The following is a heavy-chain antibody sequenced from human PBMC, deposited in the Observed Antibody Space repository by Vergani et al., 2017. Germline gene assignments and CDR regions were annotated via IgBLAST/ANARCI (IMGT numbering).Heavy chain of an antibody. V-gene: IGHV3-21*04. CDR2: ISGNNDDV. Sequence: EVQMVESGGGLVKPGGSLRLSCVASGFTFSHYSMNWVRQAPGKGLEWVSSISGNNDDVYYADSVKGRFTISRDNSRSSLFLEMKSLRGEDSALYYCAKGDANEGVMDVWGQGTTVIVS. CDR1: GFTFSHYS. J-gene: IGHJ6*02. CDR3: AKGDANEGVMDV. D-gene: IGHD5-24*01.